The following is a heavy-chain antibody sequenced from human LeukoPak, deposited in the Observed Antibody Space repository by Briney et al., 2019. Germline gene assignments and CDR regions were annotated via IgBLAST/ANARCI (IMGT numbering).Heavy chain of an antibody. V-gene: IGHV3-23*01. J-gene: IGHJ4*02. CDR3: AKGSGSYGFGSFDY. D-gene: IGHD1-26*01. Sequence: GGSLRLSCAASGFTFSSYAMSWVRQAPGKGLEWVSAISGSGGSTYYADFVKGRFTISRDNSKNTLYLQMNSLRAEDTAVYYCAKGSGSYGFGSFDYWGQGTLVTVSS. CDR2: ISGSGGST. CDR1: GFTFSSYA.